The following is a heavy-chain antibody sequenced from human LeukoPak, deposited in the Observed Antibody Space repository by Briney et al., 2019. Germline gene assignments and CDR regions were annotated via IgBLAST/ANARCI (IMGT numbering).Heavy chain of an antibody. CDR1: GYSFTSYW. CDR3: ARAYDSSGYTFDY. CDR2: IYPGDSDT. J-gene: IGHJ4*02. D-gene: IGHD3-22*01. Sequence: GESLKISCKGCGYSFTSYWIGWVRQMPGKGLEWMGIIYPGDSDTRYSPSFQGQVTISADKSISTAYLQWSSLKASDTAMYYCARAYDSSGYTFDYWGQGTLATVSS. V-gene: IGHV5-51*01.